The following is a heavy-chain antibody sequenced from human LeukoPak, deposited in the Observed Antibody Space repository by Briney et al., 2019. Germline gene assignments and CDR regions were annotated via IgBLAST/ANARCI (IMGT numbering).Heavy chain of an antibody. D-gene: IGHD4/OR15-4a*01. CDR2: ISGSGGST. J-gene: IGHJ4*02. V-gene: IGHV3-23*01. Sequence: GGSLRLSCAASGFTFSSYVMSWVSQAPGKGLEWVSAISGSGGSTYYADSVKGRFTVSRDNSKNTLYLQMNSLRAEDTAVYYCAKDAKYVLFDYWGQGTLVTVSS. CDR1: GFTFSSYV. CDR3: AKDAKYVLFDY.